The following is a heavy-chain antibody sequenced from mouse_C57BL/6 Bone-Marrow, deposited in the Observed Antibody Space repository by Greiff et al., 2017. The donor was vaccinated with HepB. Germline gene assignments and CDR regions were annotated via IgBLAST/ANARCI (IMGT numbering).Heavy chain of an antibody. CDR3: AMNYYNYYYAMDY. CDR2: IYPGSGST. J-gene: IGHJ4*01. D-gene: IGHD2-12*01. Sequence: QVQLQQPGAELVKPGASVKMSCKASGYTFTSYWITWVKQRPGQGLEWIGDIYPGSGSTNYNEKFKSKATLTVDTSSSTAYMQLSSLTSEDSAVYYCAMNYYNYYYAMDYWGQGTSVTISS. CDR1: GYTFTSYW. V-gene: IGHV1-55*01.